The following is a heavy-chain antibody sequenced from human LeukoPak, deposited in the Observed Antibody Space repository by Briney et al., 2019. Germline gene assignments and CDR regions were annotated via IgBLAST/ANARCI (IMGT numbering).Heavy chain of an antibody. Sequence: GASVKVSCKASGYTFTSYGISWVRQAPGQGLEWMGWISAYNGNTNYAQKLQGRVTMTTDTSTSTAYMELRSLRSDDTAVYYCARLLDYDNSGDPDTFDIWGQGTMVSVSS. CDR2: ISAYNGNT. CDR3: ARLLDYDNSGDPDTFDI. J-gene: IGHJ3*02. D-gene: IGHD3-22*01. CDR1: GYTFTSYG. V-gene: IGHV1-18*01.